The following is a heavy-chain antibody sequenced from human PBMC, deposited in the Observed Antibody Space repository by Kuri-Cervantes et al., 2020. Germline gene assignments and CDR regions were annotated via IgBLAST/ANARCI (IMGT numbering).Heavy chain of an antibody. CDR3: VRDILYRGGRYFDT. J-gene: IGHJ4*02. CDR2: IKGDGSAT. CDR1: GFTLNINW. Sequence: LSLTCATSGFTLNINWMHWVRQAPGKGLAWVSGIKGDGSATTYADAVKGRFTISRDNAKNSLYLQMNSLRGEDTALYYCVRDILYRGGRYFDTWGQGTLVTVSS. V-gene: IGHV3-74*01. D-gene: IGHD2/OR15-2a*01.